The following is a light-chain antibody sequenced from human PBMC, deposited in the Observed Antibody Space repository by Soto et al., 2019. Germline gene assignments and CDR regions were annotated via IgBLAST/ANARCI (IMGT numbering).Light chain of an antibody. Sequence: EIVLTQSPVTLSLSPWERATLSCRASQSVDRYLAWYQQKPGQAPRLLIYDVSNRATGIPARFSGSGSGTDFTLTISSLEPGDFAIYYCQQRNDWQVTFGQGTRLEI. J-gene: IGKJ5*01. CDR1: QSVDRY. V-gene: IGKV3-11*01. CDR2: DVS. CDR3: QQRNDWQVT.